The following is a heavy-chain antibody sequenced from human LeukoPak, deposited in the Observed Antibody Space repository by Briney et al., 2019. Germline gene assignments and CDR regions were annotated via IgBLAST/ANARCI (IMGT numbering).Heavy chain of an antibody. D-gene: IGHD3-10*01. Sequence: GGSLRLSCSASGFTFSIYAMHWGRQAPGKGLEYVSAISSNVGSTYYADSVKGRFTISRDNSKNTLYLQMSSLRAEDTAVYYCVKDYYGSGSYAPLPLDYWGTRTLVTVSS. CDR1: GFTFSIYA. CDR3: VKDYYGSGSYAPLPLDY. CDR2: ISSNVGST. V-gene: IGHV3-64D*06. J-gene: IGHJ4*02.